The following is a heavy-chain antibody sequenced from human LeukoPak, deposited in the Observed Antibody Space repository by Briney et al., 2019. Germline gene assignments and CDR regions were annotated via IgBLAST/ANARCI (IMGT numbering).Heavy chain of an antibody. CDR3: ARLYSSGWFWGEDY. D-gene: IGHD6-19*01. V-gene: IGHV4-39*01. J-gene: IGHJ4*02. CDR1: GGSISSSSYY. CDR2: IYYSGST. Sequence: PSETLSLTCTVSGGSISSSSYYWGWIRQPPGKGLEWIGSIYYSGSTYYNPSLKSRVTISVDTSKNQFSLKLSSVTAADTAVYYCARLYSSGWFWGEDYWGQGTLVTVSS.